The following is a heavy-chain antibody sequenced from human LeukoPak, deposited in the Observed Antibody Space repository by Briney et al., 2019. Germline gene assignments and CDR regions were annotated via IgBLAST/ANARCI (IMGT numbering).Heavy chain of an antibody. J-gene: IGHJ5*02. CDR1: RFTFSSYW. Sequence: PGGSLRLSCAASRFTFSSYWMSWVRQAPGKGLEWVANIKQDGSEKYYVDSVKGRFTISRDNAKNSLYLQMNSLRAEDTAVYYCARDGYDFWSGYNWFDPWGQGTLVTVSS. CDR3: ARDGYDFWSGYNWFDP. CDR2: IKQDGSEK. V-gene: IGHV3-7*01. D-gene: IGHD3-3*01.